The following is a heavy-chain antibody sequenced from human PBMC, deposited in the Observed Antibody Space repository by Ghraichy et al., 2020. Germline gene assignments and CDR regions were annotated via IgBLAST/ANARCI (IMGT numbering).Heavy chain of an antibody. V-gene: IGHV4-39*07. D-gene: IGHD4-17*01. J-gene: IGHJ3*02. Sequence: SQTLSLTCTVSGGSISSSSYYWGWIRQPPGKGLEWIGSIYYSGSTYYNPSLKSRVTISVDTSKNQFSLKLSSVTAADTAVYYCARGSTVTTRDAFDIWGQGTMVTVSS. CDR2: IYYSGST. CDR1: GGSISSSSYY. CDR3: ARGSTVTTRDAFDI.